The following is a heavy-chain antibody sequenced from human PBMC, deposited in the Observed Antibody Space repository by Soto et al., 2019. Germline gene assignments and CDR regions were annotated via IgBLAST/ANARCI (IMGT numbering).Heavy chain of an antibody. CDR2: IYYSGST. CDR3: ARSYDSSGYYYYAMDV. Sequence: QVQLQESGPGLVKPSETLSLTCTVSGGSVSSGNYYWNWIRQTPGKGLEWIGYIYYSGSTKYNPSLKSRVTISVDRPKNQFSLKLSSVTAADTAVYYCARSYDSSGYYYYAMDVW. CDR1: GGSVSSGNYY. J-gene: IGHJ6*01. D-gene: IGHD3-22*01. V-gene: IGHV4-61*01.